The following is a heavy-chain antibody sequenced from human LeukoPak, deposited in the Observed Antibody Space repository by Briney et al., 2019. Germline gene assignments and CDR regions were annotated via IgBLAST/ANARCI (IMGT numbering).Heavy chain of an antibody. V-gene: IGHV4-61*02. J-gene: IGHJ6*02. CDR2: IYTSGST. Sequence: SETLSLTCTVSGGSISSGSYYWSWIRQPAGKGLEWIGRIYTSGSTNYNPSLKSRVTMSVDTSKNQFSLKLSSVTAVDTAVYYCARDREVVTDWDYYYYGMDVWGQGTMVTVSS. CDR3: ARDREVVTDWDYYYYGMDV. D-gene: IGHD4-23*01. CDR1: GGSISSGSYY.